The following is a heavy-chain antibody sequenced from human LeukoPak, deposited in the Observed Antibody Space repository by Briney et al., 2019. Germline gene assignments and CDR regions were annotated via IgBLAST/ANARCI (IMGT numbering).Heavy chain of an antibody. D-gene: IGHD3-10*01. CDR1: GFTVSSNY. Sequence: PGGSLRLSCAASGFTVSSNYMRWVRQAPGKGLEWVSVIYSGGSTYYADSVKGRFTISRDNSKNTLYLQMNSLRAEDTAVYYCARAVRGVIITKGYFQHWGQGTLVTVSS. V-gene: IGHV3-66*01. CDR3: ARAVRGVIITKGYFQH. J-gene: IGHJ1*01. CDR2: IYSGGST.